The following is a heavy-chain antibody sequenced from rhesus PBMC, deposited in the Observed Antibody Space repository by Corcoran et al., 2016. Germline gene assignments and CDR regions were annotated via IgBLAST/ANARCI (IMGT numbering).Heavy chain of an antibody. CDR1: GGYICSNY. V-gene: IGHV4S11*01. CDR3: ARDRPLGGARFDV. CDR2: TYGSGSST. Sequence: QVQLQASGPGLVKPLETLSLTCAVSGGYICSNYWSWIRQPPGTGLAWIGYTYGSGSSTNYNPSLKSRVTLSVDTSKNQFSLKLSSVTAADTAVYYCARDRPLGGARFDVWGAGVLVTVSS. J-gene: IGHJ5-1*01.